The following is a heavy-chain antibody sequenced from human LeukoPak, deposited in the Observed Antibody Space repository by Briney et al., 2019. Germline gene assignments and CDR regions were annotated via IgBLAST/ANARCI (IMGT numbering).Heavy chain of an antibody. CDR1: GVSISSYY. J-gene: IGHJ3*02. D-gene: IGHD1-26*01. CDR2: IYYSGST. V-gene: IGHV4-59*01. Sequence: SETLSLTCTVSGVSISSYYWSWIRQPPGKGLEWIGYIYYSGSTNYNPSLKSRVTISVDTSKNQFSLKLSSVTAADTAVYYCAASGSYPPDAFDIWGQGTMVTVSS. CDR3: AASGSYPPDAFDI.